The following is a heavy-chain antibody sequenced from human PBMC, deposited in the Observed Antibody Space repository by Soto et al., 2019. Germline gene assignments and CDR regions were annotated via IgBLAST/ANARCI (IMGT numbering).Heavy chain of an antibody. CDR1: GGSISSGGYY. D-gene: IGHD1-26*01. CDR3: ASLKGVGATGDFDY. CDR2: IYYSGST. V-gene: IGHV4-61*08. Sequence: SETLSLTCTVSGGSISSGGYYWSWIRQHPGKGLEWIGYIYYSGSTNYNPSLKSRVTISVDTSKNQFSLKLSSVTAADTAVYYCASLKGVGATGDFDYWGQGTLVTVSS. J-gene: IGHJ4*02.